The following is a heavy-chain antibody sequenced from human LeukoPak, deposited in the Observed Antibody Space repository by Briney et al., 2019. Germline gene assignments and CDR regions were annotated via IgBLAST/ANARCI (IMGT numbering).Heavy chain of an antibody. Sequence: GVSLTLSCAASGFTFSSYEMNGVRQAPGKGLEWVSYISSSGSTIYYADSVKGRFTISRDNAKNSLYLQMNSLRAEDTAVYYCARGRLRQGWFDHWGQGTLVTVSS. D-gene: IGHD4-17*01. CDR1: GFTFSSYE. J-gene: IGHJ5*02. V-gene: IGHV3-48*03. CDR3: ARGRLRQGWFDH. CDR2: ISSSGSTI.